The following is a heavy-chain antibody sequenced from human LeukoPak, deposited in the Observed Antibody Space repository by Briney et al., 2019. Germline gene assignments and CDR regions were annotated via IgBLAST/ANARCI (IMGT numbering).Heavy chain of an antibody. J-gene: IGHJ5*02. CDR3: ARDRSGWYSVNWFDP. CDR2: IHTSGST. CDR1: GGSISSYY. V-gene: IGHV4-4*07. D-gene: IGHD6-19*01. Sequence: SETLSLTCTVSGGSISSYYWSWIRQPAGKGLEWIGRIHTSGSTNYNPSLKSRLTLSVDTSKNQFSLKLSSVTAADTAVYYCARDRSGWYSVNWFDPWGQGTLVTVSS.